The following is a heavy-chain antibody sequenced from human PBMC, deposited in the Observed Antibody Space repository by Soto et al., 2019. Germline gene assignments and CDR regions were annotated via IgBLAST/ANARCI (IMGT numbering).Heavy chain of an antibody. J-gene: IGHJ4*02. CDR1: GFTFSNYW. V-gene: IGHV3-74*01. CDR3: AIPSSYGGYFES. Sequence: EVQLVESGGGLVQTGGSLRLSCAASGFTFSNYWMHWVRHAPGKGLVGVSRINTDKRSSSYADSVKGRFTNSRDNAKNTLYLQVNGLRVEDTAVYYCAIPSSYGGYFESWGQGTLVTVSS. D-gene: IGHD4-17*01. CDR2: INTDKRSS.